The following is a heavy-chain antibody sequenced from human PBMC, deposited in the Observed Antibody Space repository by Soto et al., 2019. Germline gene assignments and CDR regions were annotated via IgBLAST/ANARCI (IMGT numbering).Heavy chain of an antibody. Sequence: QVQLVQSGAEVKKPGSSVKVSCKASGGTFSSYAISWVRQAPGQGLEWMGGIIPIFGTANYEQKVQGRVTITAYKSTSAAYMELSSLGSEDTAVYYCARAWGGVTHDQFHHAFDIWGQGTMVTVSS. CDR3: ARAWGGVTHDQFHHAFDI. J-gene: IGHJ3*02. CDR1: GGTFSSYA. D-gene: IGHD2-21*02. CDR2: IIPIFGTA. V-gene: IGHV1-69*06.